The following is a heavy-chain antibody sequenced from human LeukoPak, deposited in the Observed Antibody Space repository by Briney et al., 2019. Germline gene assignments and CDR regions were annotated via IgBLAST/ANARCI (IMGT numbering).Heavy chain of an antibody. D-gene: IGHD4-11*01. CDR1: GYTFTVYY. V-gene: IGHV1-2*02. CDR3: ARARLSSVTLDP. J-gene: IGHJ5*02. CDR2: INPNSGGT. Sequence: GASVKVSFKASGYTFTVYYMQWVRQAPGQGLEWMGWINPNSGGTNYAQKFQGRVTMTRDTSISTAYMELSRLRSDDTAVYYCARARLSSVTLDPWGQGTLVTVSS.